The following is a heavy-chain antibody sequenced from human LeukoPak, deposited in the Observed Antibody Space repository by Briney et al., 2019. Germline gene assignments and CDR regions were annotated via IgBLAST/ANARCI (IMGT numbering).Heavy chain of an antibody. CDR1: GYTFTGYY. D-gene: IGHD2-15*01. Sequence: ASVKVSCKASGYTFTGYYMHWVRQAPGQGLEWMGWISAYNGNTNYAQKLQGRVTMTTDTSTSTAYMELRSLRSDDTAVYYCARQYCSGGSCSVRHFDYWGQGTLVTVSS. J-gene: IGHJ4*02. CDR2: ISAYNGNT. CDR3: ARQYCSGGSCSVRHFDY. V-gene: IGHV1-18*04.